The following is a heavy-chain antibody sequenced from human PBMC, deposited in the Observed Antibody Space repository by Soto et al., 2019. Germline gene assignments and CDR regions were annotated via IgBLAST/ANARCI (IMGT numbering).Heavy chain of an antibody. CDR1: GFTFNIYW. J-gene: IGHJ3*01. V-gene: IGHV3-74*01. CDR2: IENDGTT. Sequence: GGSLRLSCAASGFTFNIYWINWVRQTPGKGLVWVSHIENDGTTTYADSVKGRFTISRDNAKTTVYLQMNSLRDEDTAVYYCARDVQHGFDLWGQGTMVTVSS. D-gene: IGHD6-13*01. CDR3: ARDVQHGFDL.